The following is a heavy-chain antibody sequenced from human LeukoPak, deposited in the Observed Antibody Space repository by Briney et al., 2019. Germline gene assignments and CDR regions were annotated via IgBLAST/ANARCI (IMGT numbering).Heavy chain of an antibody. CDR2: ISSSSSTI. D-gene: IGHD2-21*01. J-gene: IGHJ4*02. V-gene: IGHV3-48*04. CDR1: GFTFSSYS. Sequence: PGGSLRLSCAASGFTFSSYSMNWVRQAPGKGLEWVSYISSSSSTIYYADSVKGRFTISRDNAKNSLYLQMNSLRAEDTAVYYCARDPASYSLNSYLDYWGQGTLVTVSS. CDR3: ARDPASYSLNSYLDY.